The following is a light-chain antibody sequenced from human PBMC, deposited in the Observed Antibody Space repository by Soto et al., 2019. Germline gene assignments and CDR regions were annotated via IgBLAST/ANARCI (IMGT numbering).Light chain of an antibody. CDR3: AAWDDSLKGVV. CDR2: SYN. CDR1: SSNIGSNT. J-gene: IGLJ2*01. Sequence: QAVVTQPPATSGTPGQRVTISCSGSSSNIGSNTVDWYQQLPGTAPKLLIYSYNQRPSGVPDRFSGSKSVTSASLAISGLQSEDEADYYCAAWDDSLKGVVFVGGTKVAVL. V-gene: IGLV1-44*01.